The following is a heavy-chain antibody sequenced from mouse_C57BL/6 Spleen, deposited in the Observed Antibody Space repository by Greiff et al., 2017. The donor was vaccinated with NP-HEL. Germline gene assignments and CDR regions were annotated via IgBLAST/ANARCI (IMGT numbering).Heavy chain of an antibody. V-gene: IGHV1-26*01. CDR2: INPNNGGT. Sequence: EVQLQQSGPELVKPGASVKISCKASGYTFTDYYMNWVKQSHGKSLEWLGDINPNNGGTSYNQKFKGKAPLTVDKSSRSAYMELRSLTSEESAVYNCARSGGNYAWFAYWGQGTLVTVSA. CDR1: GYTFTDYY. D-gene: IGHD2-1*01. CDR3: ARSGGNYAWFAY. J-gene: IGHJ3*01.